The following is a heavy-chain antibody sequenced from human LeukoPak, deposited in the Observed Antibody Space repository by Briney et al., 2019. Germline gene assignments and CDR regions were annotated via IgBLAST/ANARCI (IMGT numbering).Heavy chain of an antibody. CDR2: INHSGST. Sequence: SETLSLTCAVYGGSFSGYYWSWIRQPPGKGLEWIGEINHSGSTNYNPSLKSRVTISVDTSKNQFSLKLSSVTAADTAVYYCARELGLPYYYYYYIDVWGKGTTVTISS. CDR1: GGSFSGYY. D-gene: IGHD3-10*01. CDR3: ARELGLPYYYYYYIDV. J-gene: IGHJ6*03. V-gene: IGHV4-34*01.